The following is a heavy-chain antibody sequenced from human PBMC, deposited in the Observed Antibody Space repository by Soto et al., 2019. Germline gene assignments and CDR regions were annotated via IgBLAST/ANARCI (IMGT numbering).Heavy chain of an antibody. Sequence: SETLSLTCTVSGGSISSSSYYWGWIRQPPGKGLEWIGSIYYSGSTYYNPSLKSRVTISVDTSKNQFSLKLSSVTAADTAVYYCARHRLRSDSSGSKTVSTFDYWGQGTLVTGSS. CDR3: ARHRLRSDSSGSKTVSTFDY. CDR1: GGSISSSSYY. D-gene: IGHD3-22*01. J-gene: IGHJ4*02. V-gene: IGHV4-39*01. CDR2: IYYSGST.